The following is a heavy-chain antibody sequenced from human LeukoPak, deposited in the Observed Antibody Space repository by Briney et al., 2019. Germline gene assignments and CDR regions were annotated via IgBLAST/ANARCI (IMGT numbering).Heavy chain of an antibody. J-gene: IGHJ4*02. V-gene: IGHV3-21*05. D-gene: IGHD3-10*01. Sequence: GRSLRLSCAASGFTFSSYGMHWVRQAPGKGLEWVSYISSSSSYTNYADSVKGRFTISRDNAKNSLYLQMNSLRAEDTAVYYCARGTHEWYGTDYWGQGTLVTVSS. CDR3: ARGTHEWYGTDY. CDR2: ISSSSSYT. CDR1: GFTFSSYG.